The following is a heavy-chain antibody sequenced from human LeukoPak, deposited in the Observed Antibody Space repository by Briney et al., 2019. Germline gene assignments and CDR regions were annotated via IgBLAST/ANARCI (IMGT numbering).Heavy chain of an antibody. CDR2: IRSKANSYAT. J-gene: IGHJ6*03. CDR3: TSYSGYSSSGGPIPKVNYYYYYMDV. D-gene: IGHD6-13*01. Sequence: GGSLRLSCAASGFTFSGSAMHWVRQASGKGLEWVGRIRSKANSYATAYAASVKGRFTISRDDSKNTAYLQMNSLKTEDTAVYYCTSYSGYSSSGGPIPKVNYYYYYMDVWGKGTTVTVSS. V-gene: IGHV3-73*01. CDR1: GFTFSGSA.